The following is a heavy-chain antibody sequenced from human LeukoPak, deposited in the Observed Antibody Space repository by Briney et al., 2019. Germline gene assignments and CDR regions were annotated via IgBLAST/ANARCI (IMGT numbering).Heavy chain of an antibody. J-gene: IGHJ6*02. CDR1: AFTFNAYA. V-gene: IGHV3-30-3*01. D-gene: IGHD1/OR15-1a*01. CDR2: ISYDGSNK. CDR3: ARETNSGDYYYYGINV. Sequence: GGSLRLSCVASAFTFNAYALHWVRQAPGKGLQWVAVISYDGSNKYYADSVVGRFTVSRDNSKDTLYLQMNSLRVDDTGVYYCARETNSGDYYYYGINVWGQGTTVTVSS.